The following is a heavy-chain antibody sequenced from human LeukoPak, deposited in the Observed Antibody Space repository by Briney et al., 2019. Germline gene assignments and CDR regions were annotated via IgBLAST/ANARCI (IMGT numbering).Heavy chain of an antibody. CDR3: ARAPSYCSGFSCPYYMDV. V-gene: IGHV1-46*01. D-gene: IGHD2-2*01. CDR1: GYTFTSYY. Sequence: ASVKVSCKASGYTFTSYYMHWVRQAPGQGLEWMGIINPSGGSTSYAQKFQGRVTMTRNNSISTAYMELSSLRSEDTAIYYCARAPSYCSGFSCPYYMDVWGKGTTVTISS. CDR2: INPSGGST. J-gene: IGHJ6*03.